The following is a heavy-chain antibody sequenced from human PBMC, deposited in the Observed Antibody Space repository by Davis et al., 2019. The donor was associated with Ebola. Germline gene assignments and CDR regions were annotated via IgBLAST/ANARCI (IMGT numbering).Heavy chain of an antibody. V-gene: IGHV3-30-3*01. CDR1: GFTFSSYA. Sequence: GGSLRLSCAASGFTFSSYAMHWVRQAPGKGLEWVAVISYDGSNKYYADSVKGRFTISRDNSKNTLYLQMNSLRAEDTAVYYCAREFCSGGSCYSDYWGQGTLVTVSS. CDR3: AREFCSGGSCYSDY. J-gene: IGHJ4*02. CDR2: ISYDGSNK. D-gene: IGHD2-15*01.